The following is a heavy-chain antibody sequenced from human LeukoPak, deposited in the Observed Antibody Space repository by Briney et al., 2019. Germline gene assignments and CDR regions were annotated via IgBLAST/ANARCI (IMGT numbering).Heavy chain of an antibody. D-gene: IGHD7-27*01. CDR2: ISGSGERS. CDR3: ARELRPVGANWEDY. J-gene: IGHJ4*02. Sequence: GGSLRLSCAASRFTLRGYVMTWVRQAPGKGLEWVSGISGSGERSFYADSVKGRFTISRDNSKNTLYLQMNSLRAEDTAVYYCARELRPVGANWEDYWGQGTLVTVSS. V-gene: IGHV3-23*01. CDR1: RFTLRGYV.